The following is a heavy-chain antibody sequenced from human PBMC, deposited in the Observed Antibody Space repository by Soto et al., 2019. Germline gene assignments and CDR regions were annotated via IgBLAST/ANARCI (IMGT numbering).Heavy chain of an antibody. CDR1: GFTFSSFS. CDR3: ARTTTVAGTPEFDY. D-gene: IGHD6-19*01. Sequence: QVQLVESGGGVVQPGRSLGLSCAASGFTFSSFSLHWVRQAPGKGLEWLALISYDGSNKYNADSVKGRFTISRDNSNNTLYLQLNSLRPDDTAVYYCARTTTVAGTPEFDYWGQGALVTVSS. V-gene: IGHV3-30-3*01. J-gene: IGHJ4*02. CDR2: ISYDGSNK.